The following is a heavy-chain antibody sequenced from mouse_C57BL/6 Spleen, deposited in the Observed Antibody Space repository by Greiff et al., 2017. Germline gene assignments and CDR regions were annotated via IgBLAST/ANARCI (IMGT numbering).Heavy chain of an antibody. V-gene: IGHV1-80*01. Sequence: LVESGAELVKPGASVKISCKASGYAFSSYWMNWVKQRPGKGLEWIGQIYPGDGDTNYNGKFKGKATLTADKSSSTAYMQLSSLTSEDSAVYFCARGDDGYSLFDYWGQGTTLTVSS. D-gene: IGHD2-3*01. CDR2: IYPGDGDT. CDR3: ARGDDGYSLFDY. J-gene: IGHJ2*01. CDR1: GYAFSSYW.